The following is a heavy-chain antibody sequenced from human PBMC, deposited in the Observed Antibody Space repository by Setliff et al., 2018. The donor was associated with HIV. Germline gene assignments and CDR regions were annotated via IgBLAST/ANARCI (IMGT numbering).Heavy chain of an antibody. CDR2: IYYSGTT. V-gene: IGHV4-39*01. CDR3: ARPRLRVSGAFDI. CDR1: GDSISSSTFY. D-gene: IGHD6-13*01. J-gene: IGHJ3*02. Sequence: TSETLSLTCTVSGDSISSSTFYWGWIRQPPGKGLEWIGSIYYSGTTYYNPSLKSRVAISVDTSKNQFSLKLSSVTAADTAVYYCARPRLRVSGAFDIWGQGTMVTVS.